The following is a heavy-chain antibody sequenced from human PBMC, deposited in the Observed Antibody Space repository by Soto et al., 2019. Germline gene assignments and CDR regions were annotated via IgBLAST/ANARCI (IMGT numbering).Heavy chain of an antibody. J-gene: IGHJ6*02. CDR3: AREDYDFWSGPNTITYYYAMDV. CDR1: GYTFTSYA. Sequence: ASVKVSCKASGYTFTSYAMHWVRQAPGQRLEWMGRINAGNGNTKYSQKFQGRVTITRDTSASTAYMELSSLRSEDTAVYYCAREDYDFWSGPNTITYYYAMDVWGQGTTVTVSS. V-gene: IGHV1-3*01. CDR2: INAGNGNT. D-gene: IGHD3-3*01.